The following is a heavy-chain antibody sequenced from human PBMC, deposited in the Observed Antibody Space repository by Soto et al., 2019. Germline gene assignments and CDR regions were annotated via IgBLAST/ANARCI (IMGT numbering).Heavy chain of an antibody. CDR3: ARGSGWLRVFGY. D-gene: IGHD6-19*01. CDR2: IHHSGST. J-gene: IGHJ4*02. Sequence: QVQLQQWGAGLLKPSETLSLTCAVYGGSFSGYYWSWIRQPPGKGLEWIGEIHHSGSTNYNPSLKSRVTISVDTSKNQFSLKLSSVTAADTAVYYCARGSGWLRVFGYWGQGTLVTVSS. CDR1: GGSFSGYY. V-gene: IGHV4-34*01.